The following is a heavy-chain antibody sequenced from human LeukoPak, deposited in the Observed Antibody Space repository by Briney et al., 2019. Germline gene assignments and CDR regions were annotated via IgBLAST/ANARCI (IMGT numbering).Heavy chain of an antibody. V-gene: IGHV6-1*01. D-gene: IGHD3-10*01. J-gene: IGHJ6*02. CDR3: ARGITMLRGVIPSHYYYGMDV. CDR1: GDSVSSNSAA. Sequence: SQTLSLTCAISGDSVSSNSAAWNWIRQSPSRGLEWLGRTYYRSNWYNDYAVSVKSRITINPDTSKNQFSLQLNSVTPEDTAVYYCARGITMLRGVIPSHYYYGMDVWGQGTTVTVSS. CDR2: TYYRSNWYN.